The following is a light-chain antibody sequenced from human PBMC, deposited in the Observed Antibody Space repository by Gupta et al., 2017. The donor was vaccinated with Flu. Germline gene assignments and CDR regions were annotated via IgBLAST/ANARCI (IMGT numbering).Light chain of an antibody. V-gene: IGLV3-1*01. J-gene: IGLJ2*01. CDR3: QAWDGSTLI. CDR1: RFGPKY. Sequence: CSGNRFGPKYAWWYQQKPGQSPMLVIYRDDKRPSGIPERFAGSSSGNTATLTISGTQPWDEADYYCQAWDGSTLIFGGGTKLTVL. CDR2: RDD.